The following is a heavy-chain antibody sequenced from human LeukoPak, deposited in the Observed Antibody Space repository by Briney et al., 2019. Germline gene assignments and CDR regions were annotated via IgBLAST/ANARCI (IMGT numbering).Heavy chain of an antibody. CDR1: GFTFSSYA. J-gene: IGHJ4*02. D-gene: IGHD3-3*01. V-gene: IGHV3-23*01. CDR2: ISGSGGST. Sequence: GGSLRLSCAASGFTFSSYAMSWVRQAPGKGLEWVSAISGSGGSTYYADSVKGRFTISRDNSKNTLYLQMNSLRAEDTAVYYCVGLTIFGVVKYYFDYWGQGTLVTVSS. CDR3: VGLTIFGVVKYYFDY.